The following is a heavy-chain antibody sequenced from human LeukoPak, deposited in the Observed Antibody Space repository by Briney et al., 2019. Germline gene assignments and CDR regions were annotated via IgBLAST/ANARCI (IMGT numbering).Heavy chain of an antibody. CDR2: INHSGST. Sequence: SETLSLTCAVYGGSFSGYYWSWIRQPPGKGPEWIGEINHSGSTNYNPSLKSRVTISVDTSKNQFSLKLSSVTAADTAVYYCARVRQQLVYYYYYYGMDVWGQGTTVTVSS. D-gene: IGHD6-13*01. CDR3: ARVRQQLVYYYYYYGMDV. CDR1: GGSFSGYY. J-gene: IGHJ6*02. V-gene: IGHV4-34*01.